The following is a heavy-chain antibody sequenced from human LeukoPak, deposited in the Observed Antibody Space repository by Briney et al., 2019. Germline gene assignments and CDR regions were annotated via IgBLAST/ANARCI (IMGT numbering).Heavy chain of an antibody. D-gene: IGHD2-2*01. CDR2: VYTSGST. J-gene: IGHJ4*02. V-gene: IGHV4-61*02. CDR1: GGSVSSGSYY. Sequence: MSSETLSLTCTVSGGSVSSGSYYWNWLRQPAGKGLEWIGRVYTSGSTNINPSLKSRVTMSLDTSKNQFSLKLSSVTAADTAVYYCARYKAGRPVKPGYNSAMADYYFDYWGQGTLVTVSS. CDR3: ARYKAGRPVKPGYNSAMADYYFDY.